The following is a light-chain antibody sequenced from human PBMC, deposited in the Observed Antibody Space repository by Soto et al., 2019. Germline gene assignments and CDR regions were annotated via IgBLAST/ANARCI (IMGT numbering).Light chain of an antibody. J-gene: IGKJ1*01. CDR1: QSVSTY. V-gene: IGKV1-39*01. Sequence: DIQLTQSPPSLSATVGDTVTITCRASQSVSTYLNWYQQRPGKAPSLLIYSAISLQSGVPSRFSGSGSGTDFTLTIRNLQPEDFAIYYCQRTFRSPRRFGQGTKVDIK. CDR2: SAI. CDR3: QRTFRSPRR.